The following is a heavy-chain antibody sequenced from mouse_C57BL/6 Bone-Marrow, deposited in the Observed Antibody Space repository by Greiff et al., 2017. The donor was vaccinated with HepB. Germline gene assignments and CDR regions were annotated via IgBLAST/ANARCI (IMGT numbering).Heavy chain of an antibody. V-gene: IGHV1-39*01. J-gene: IGHJ1*03. D-gene: IGHD1-1*01. CDR2: INPNYGTT. CDR3: ARSPYYYGSRDWYFDV. CDR1: GYSFTDYN. Sequence: EVKVVESGPELVKPGASVKISCKASGYSFTDYNMNWVKQSNGKSLEWIGVINPNYGTTSYNQKFKGKATLTVDQSSSTAYMQLNSLTSEDSAVYYCARSPYYYGSRDWYFDVWGTGTTVTVSS.